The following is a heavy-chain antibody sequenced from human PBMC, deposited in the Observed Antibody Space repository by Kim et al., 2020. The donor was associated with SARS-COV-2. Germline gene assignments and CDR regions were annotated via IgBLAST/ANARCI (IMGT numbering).Heavy chain of an antibody. D-gene: IGHD5-18*01. J-gene: IGHJ4*02. CDR2: ISWNSGSI. V-gene: IGHV3-9*01. Sequence: GGSLRLSCAASGFTFDDYAMHWVRQAPGKGLEWVSGISWNSGSIGYADSVKGRFTISRDNAKNSLYLQMNSLRAEDTALYYCAKDIQYSQWGGFDYWGQGTLVTVSS. CDR1: GFTFDDYA. CDR3: AKDIQYSQWGGFDY.